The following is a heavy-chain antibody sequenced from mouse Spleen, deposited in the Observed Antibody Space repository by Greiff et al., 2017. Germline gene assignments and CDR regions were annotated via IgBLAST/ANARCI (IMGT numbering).Heavy chain of an antibody. CDR1: GYTFTDYY. V-gene: IGHV1-76*01. Sequence: QVQLKESGAELVRPGASVKLSCKASGYTFTDYYINWVKQRPGQGLEWIARIYPGSGNTYYNEKFKGKATLTAEKSSSTAYMQLSSLTSEDSAVYFCARDWLGGDYWGQGTTLTVSS. J-gene: IGHJ2*01. D-gene: IGHD3-3*01. CDR2: IYPGSGNT. CDR3: ARDWLGGDY.